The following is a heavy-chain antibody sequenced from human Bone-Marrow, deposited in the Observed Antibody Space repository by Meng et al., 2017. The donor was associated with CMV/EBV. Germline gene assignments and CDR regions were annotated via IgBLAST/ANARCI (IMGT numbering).Heavy chain of an antibody. CDR3: AKAPYSGGFDS. V-gene: IGHV3-33*03. J-gene: IGHJ4*02. CDR1: GFTFSKCG. CDR2: IWYDGSEE. Sequence: GESLKIYCTASGFTFSKCGMHWVRQAPGKGLEWVAVIWYDGSEEYYADNVKGRFTISRDNYRHMLYLQMNNLRAEDTAVYYCAKAPYSGGFDSWGQGTLVTVSS. D-gene: IGHD3-10*01.